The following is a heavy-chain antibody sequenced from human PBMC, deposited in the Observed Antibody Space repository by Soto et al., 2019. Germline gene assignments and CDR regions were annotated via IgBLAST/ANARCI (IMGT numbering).Heavy chain of an antibody. CDR2: IYSGGNT. CDR3: ARPPFYSDGWDDY. V-gene: IGHV3-53*01. D-gene: IGHD6-19*01. J-gene: IGHJ4*02. CDR1: GFSVRDYY. Sequence: PGGSLRLSCAVSGFSVRDYYMSWVRQAPGKGLEWVALIYSGGNTYYADSVKGRFTISQDTSKNTVYLQMNSLRGEDTALYFCARPPFYSDGWDDYWGQGTQGTVSS.